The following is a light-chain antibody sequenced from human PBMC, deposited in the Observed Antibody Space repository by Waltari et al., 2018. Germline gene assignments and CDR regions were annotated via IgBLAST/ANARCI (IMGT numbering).Light chain of an antibody. V-gene: IGLV3-10*01. J-gene: IGLJ2*01. CDR1: ALPKPY. CDR3: YSGDDSGNQEV. CDR2: EDT. Sequence: SYELTQPPSVSVSPGQTTRITFSGDALPKPYVYWYQQKSGQAPVLVIYEDTERPSGIPERFSGSSSGTMATLTISGAQVEDEADYYCYSGDDSGNQEVFGGGTKLTVL.